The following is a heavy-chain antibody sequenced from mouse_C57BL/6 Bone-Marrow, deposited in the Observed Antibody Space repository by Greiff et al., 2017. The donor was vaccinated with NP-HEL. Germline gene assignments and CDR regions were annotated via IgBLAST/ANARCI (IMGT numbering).Heavy chain of an antibody. V-gene: IGHV1-82*01. Sequence: VQLQQSGPELVKPGASVKISCKASGYAFSSSWMNWVKQRPGKGLEWIGRIYPGDGDNNSNGKFKGKATLTADKSSSTAYMQLSSLTSEDSAVYFWAGGITTVVATYYVDDWGQGTTLTVSS. D-gene: IGHD1-1*01. CDR2: IYPGDGDN. CDR3: AGGITTVVATYYVDD. CDR1: GYAFSSSW. J-gene: IGHJ2*01.